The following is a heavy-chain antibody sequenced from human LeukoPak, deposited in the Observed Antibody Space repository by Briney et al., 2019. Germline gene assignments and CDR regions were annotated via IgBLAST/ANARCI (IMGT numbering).Heavy chain of an antibody. CDR3: LYGSGSYYRPWEY. CDR2: INAGNGNT. Sequence: ASVKVSCKASGYTFTSYAMHWVRQAPGQRLEWMGWINAGNGNTKYSQKFQGRVTITRDTSASTAYMELSSLRSEDTAVYYCLYGSGSYYRPWEYWGQGTLVTVSS. D-gene: IGHD3-10*01. CDR1: GYTFTSYA. V-gene: IGHV1-3*01. J-gene: IGHJ4*02.